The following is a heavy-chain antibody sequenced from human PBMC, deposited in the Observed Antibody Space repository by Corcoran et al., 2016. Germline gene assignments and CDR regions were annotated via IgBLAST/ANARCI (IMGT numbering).Heavy chain of an antibody. CDR1: GGSFSGYH. V-gene: IGHV4-34*01. D-gene: IGHD2-15*01. J-gene: IGHJ4*02. CDR3: ARWGGNPPVDY. Sequence: QVQLQQWGAGLLKPSETLSLACAIYGGSFSGYHLTWIRQSPGKGLEWIGEITHSGNTNYNPSLRSRVTILVDTSKNQFSLKLSSVTAADTAVYYCARWGGNPPVDYWGQGTLVTVSS. CDR2: ITHSGNT.